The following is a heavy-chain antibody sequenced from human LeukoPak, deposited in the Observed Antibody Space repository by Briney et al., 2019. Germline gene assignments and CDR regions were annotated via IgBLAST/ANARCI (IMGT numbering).Heavy chain of an antibody. CDR3: AKGHRSGGSCYHDY. D-gene: IGHD2-15*01. V-gene: IGHV3-23*01. CDR1: GFTFSSHA. J-gene: IGHJ4*02. CDR2: ISGSGGST. Sequence: GGSLRLSCAASGFTFSSHAMNWVRQAPGMGLEWVSLISGSGGSTYYADSAKGRFTISRDNSKNTPYLQMNSLRAEDTAVYYCAKGHRSGGSCYHDYWGQGTLVTVSS.